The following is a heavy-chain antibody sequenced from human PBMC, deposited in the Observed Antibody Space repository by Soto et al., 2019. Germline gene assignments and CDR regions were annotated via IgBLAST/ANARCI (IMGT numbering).Heavy chain of an antibody. CDR3: ARSRGVPHNFDN. V-gene: IGHV1-46*01. D-gene: IGHD3-10*01. J-gene: IGHJ4*02. CDR1: TYTFTTYS. CDR2: INPSGGST. Sequence: ASVKVSCTASTYTFTTYSFHWVRQAPGQGLEWMGIINPSGGSTRYAQKFQGRVTMTSDTSTGTVYMELRSLRSEDTAMYYCARSRGVPHNFDNWDQGTLVTVSS.